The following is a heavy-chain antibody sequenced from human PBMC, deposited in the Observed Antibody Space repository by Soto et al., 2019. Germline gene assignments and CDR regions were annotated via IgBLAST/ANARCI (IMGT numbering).Heavy chain of an antibody. CDR2: IIPIFGTA. CDR1: GGTFSSYA. J-gene: IGHJ3*02. D-gene: IGHD5-18*01. Sequence: SVKVSCKASGGTFSSYAISWVRQAPGQGLEWMGGIIPIFGTANYAQKFQGRVTITADESTSTAYMELSSLRSEDTAVYYCARGGYSYVTHAFDIWGQGTMVTVSS. V-gene: IGHV1-69*13. CDR3: ARGGYSYVTHAFDI.